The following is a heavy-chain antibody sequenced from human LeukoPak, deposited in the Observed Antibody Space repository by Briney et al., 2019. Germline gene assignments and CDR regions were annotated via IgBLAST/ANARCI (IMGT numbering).Heavy chain of an antibody. D-gene: IGHD2-2*01. V-gene: IGHV5-51*01. J-gene: IGHJ4*02. CDR3: ARRAGYCSNTSCFQALDY. Sequence: GESLKISCKASVFSFSNYWIAWVRQKPGEGLEWMGNIYPGDSNTRYNPSFQGQVTISADKSIKTAYLQWSSLKASDTAMYYCARRAGYCSNTSCFQALDYWGQGTLVTVSS. CDR2: IYPGDSNT. CDR1: VFSFSNYW.